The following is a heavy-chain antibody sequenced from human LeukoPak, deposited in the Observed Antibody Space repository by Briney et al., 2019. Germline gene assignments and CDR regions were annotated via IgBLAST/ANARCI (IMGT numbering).Heavy chain of an antibody. D-gene: IGHD1-26*01. CDR2: INHSGST. CDR3: ARGRRSGSYYFYYYGMDV. J-gene: IGHJ6*02. CDR1: GGSFSGYY. V-gene: IGHV4-34*01. Sequence: PSETLSLTCAVYGGSFSGYYWSWIRQPPGKGLEWIGEINHSGSTNYNPSLKSRVTISVDTSKNQLSLKLSSVTAADTAVYYCARGRRSGSYYFYYYGMDVWGQGTTVTVSS.